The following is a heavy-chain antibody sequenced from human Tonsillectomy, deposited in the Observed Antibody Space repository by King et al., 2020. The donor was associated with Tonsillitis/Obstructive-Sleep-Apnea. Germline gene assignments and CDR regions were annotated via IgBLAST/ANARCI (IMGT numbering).Heavy chain of an antibody. CDR1: GGSFSGYY. J-gene: IGHJ5*02. D-gene: IGHD2-21*02. V-gene: IGHV4-34*01. Sequence: VQLQQWGAGLLKPSETLSLTCAVYGGSFSGYYWNWIRQPPGKGLEWIGEINHGGSTNYNPSLKSRVTISVDTSKNQFSLKLSSVTAADTALYYCAGVFGDGGYWFDPWGQGTLVTVSS. CDR2: INHGGST. CDR3: AGVFGDGGYWFDP.